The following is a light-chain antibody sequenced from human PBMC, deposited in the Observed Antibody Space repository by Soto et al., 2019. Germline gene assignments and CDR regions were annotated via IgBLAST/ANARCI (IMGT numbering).Light chain of an antibody. CDR2: GAS. CDR3: HQYNNWPPIT. Sequence: EIVMTQSPATLSVSPGERATLSCRASQGINNNLAWYQQKPGRAPRLLIYGASTRAPGIPARFSGSGFGTEFTLTISSLQSEDFALYSCHQYNNWPPITFGQGTRLEI. CDR1: QGINNN. J-gene: IGKJ5*01. V-gene: IGKV3-15*01.